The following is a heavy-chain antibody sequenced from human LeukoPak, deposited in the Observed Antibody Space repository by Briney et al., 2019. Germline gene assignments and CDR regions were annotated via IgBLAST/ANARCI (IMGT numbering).Heavy chain of an antibody. CDR1: GGTFSSYA. CDR3: ARDLQYSSSSGIGAFDI. D-gene: IGHD6-6*01. CDR2: IIPIFGTA. V-gene: IGHV1-69*13. J-gene: IGHJ3*02. Sequence: ASVKVSCKASGGTFSSYAISWVRQAPGQGLEWMGGIIPIFGTANYAQEFQGRVTITADESTSTAYMELSSLRSEDTAVYYCARDLQYSSSSGIGAFDIWGQGTMVTVSS.